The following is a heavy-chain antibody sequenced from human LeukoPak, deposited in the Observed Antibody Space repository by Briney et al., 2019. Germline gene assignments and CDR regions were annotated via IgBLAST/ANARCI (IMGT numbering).Heavy chain of an antibody. Sequence: SETLSLTCTVSGGSISSGSYYWSWIRQPAGKGLEWIGRIYTSGSTNYNPSLKSRVTISVDTSKNQFSLKLSSVTAADTAVHYCARESLIAARRGYYYYMDVWGKGTTVTVSS. CDR1: GGSISSGSYY. J-gene: IGHJ6*03. CDR3: ARESLIAARRGYYYYMDV. CDR2: IYTSGST. V-gene: IGHV4-61*02. D-gene: IGHD6-6*01.